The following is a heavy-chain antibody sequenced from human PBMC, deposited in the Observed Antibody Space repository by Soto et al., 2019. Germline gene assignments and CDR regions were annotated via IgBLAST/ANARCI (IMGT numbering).Heavy chain of an antibody. CDR2: INHSGST. CDR1: GGSFSGYY. D-gene: IGHD4-17*01. J-gene: IGHJ4*02. V-gene: IGHV4-34*01. CDR3: ARTQMTTVTHFDY. Sequence: SETLSLTCAVYGGSFSGYYWSWIRQPPGKGLEWIGEINHSGSTNYNPSLKSRVTISVVKSKNQFSLKLSSVTAADTAVYYCARTQMTTVTHFDYWGQGTLVTVSS.